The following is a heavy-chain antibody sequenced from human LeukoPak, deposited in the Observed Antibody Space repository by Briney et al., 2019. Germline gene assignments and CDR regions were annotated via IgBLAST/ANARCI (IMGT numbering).Heavy chain of an antibody. V-gene: IGHV1-46*01. D-gene: IGHD4-11*01. CDR2: INPSDGTT. CDR1: GYTFTSHY. CDR3: ARAYSNHIDY. J-gene: IGHJ4*02. Sequence: ASVKVSCKASGYTFTSHYMHWVRQAPGQGLEWMGIINPSDGTTSYAQKFQGRVTMTRDTSTSTVYMELSSLRFGDTAVYHCARAYSNHIDYWGQGTLVTVSS.